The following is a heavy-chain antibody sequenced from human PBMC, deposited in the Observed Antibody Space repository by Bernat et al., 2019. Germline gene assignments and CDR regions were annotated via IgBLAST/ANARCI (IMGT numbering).Heavy chain of an antibody. J-gene: IGHJ6*02. D-gene: IGHD3-22*01. V-gene: IGHV3-33*01. CDR1: GFTFSSYG. CDR2: IWYDGSNK. CDR3: AREGTYYYASSDYPGSYYYYGMDV. Sequence: QVQLVESGGGVVQPGRSLRLSCAASGFTFSSYGMHWVRQAPGKGLEWVAVIWYDGSNKYYADSVKGRFTISRDNSKNTLYLQMNSLRAEDTAVYYCAREGTYYYASSDYPGSYYYYGMDVWGQGTTVTVSS.